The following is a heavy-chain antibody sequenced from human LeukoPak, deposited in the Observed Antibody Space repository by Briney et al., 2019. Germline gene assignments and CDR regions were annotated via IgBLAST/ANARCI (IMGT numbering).Heavy chain of an antibody. CDR2: MNPNSGNT. Sequence: ASVKVSCKASGYTFTSYGINWVRQATGQGLELMGWMNPNSGNTDSAQKFQGRVTMTRDTSISTAYMELSSLRSEDTAVYYCARGRVTMVRGVILSGRRNTYGMDVWGQGTTVTVSS. J-gene: IGHJ6*02. V-gene: IGHV1-8*01. D-gene: IGHD3-10*01. CDR1: GYTFTSYG. CDR3: ARGRVTMVRGVILSGRRNTYGMDV.